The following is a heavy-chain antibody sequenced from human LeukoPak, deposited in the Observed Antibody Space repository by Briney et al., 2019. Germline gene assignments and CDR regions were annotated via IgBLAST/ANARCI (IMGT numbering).Heavy chain of an antibody. Sequence: PSQTLSLTCTVSGGSISSGDNFWSWIRQPPGKGLQWIGYIYYRGSPFYNPSLKIRVAISVDTSKNQFSLKMTSMTAADTAVYYCARVVCTSSNCYAPSHLDSWGQGNMVTVSS. CDR2: IYYRGSP. V-gene: IGHV4-30-4*01. D-gene: IGHD2-2*01. J-gene: IGHJ4*02. CDR3: ARVVCTSSNCYAPSHLDS. CDR1: GGSISSGDNF.